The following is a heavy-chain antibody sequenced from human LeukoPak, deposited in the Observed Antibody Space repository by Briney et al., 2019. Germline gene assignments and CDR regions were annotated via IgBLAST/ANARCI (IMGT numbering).Heavy chain of an antibody. D-gene: IGHD1-1*01. Sequence: SETLSLTCAVYGGSFSGYYWSWIRQPPGKGLERIGEIVHSGNTKYNLSLKSRVTISVDTSKNQFSLNLTSVTAADTAVYYCARFGSSTWYKGAFDIWGQGTMVTVAS. CDR1: GGSFSGYY. CDR2: IVHSGNT. V-gene: IGHV4-34*12. J-gene: IGHJ3*02. CDR3: ARFGSSTWYKGAFDI.